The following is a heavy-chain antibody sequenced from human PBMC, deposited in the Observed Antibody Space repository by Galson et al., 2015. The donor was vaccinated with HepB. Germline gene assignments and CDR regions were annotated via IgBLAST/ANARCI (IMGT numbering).Heavy chain of an antibody. CDR1: GFTFTSYN. D-gene: IGHD1-1*01. Sequence: SLRLSCATSGFTFTSYNMHWVRQSPVKGLEWLAIISDDGKTAFYADSVKGRFTISRDNSKNTLYLQMNSLGPDDTAVYYCARDSNWNLDYWGQGTLVTVSS. J-gene: IGHJ4*02. CDR3: ARDSNWNLDY. CDR2: ISDDGKTA. V-gene: IGHV3-30*01.